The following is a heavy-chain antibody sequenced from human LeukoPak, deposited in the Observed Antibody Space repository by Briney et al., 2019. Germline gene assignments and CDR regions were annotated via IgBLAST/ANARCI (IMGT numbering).Heavy chain of an antibody. J-gene: IGHJ6*04. CDR1: GYTFTSYG. CDR3: ARGGGYCSSTSCYELDGYYYYGMDV. D-gene: IGHD2-2*01. V-gene: IGHV1-18*04. Sequence: ASVKVSCKASGYTFTSYGISWVQQAPGQGLEWMGWISAYNGNTNYAQKLQGRVTMTTDTSTSTAYMELRSLRSDDTAVYYCARGGGYCSSTSCYELDGYYYYGMDVWGKGTTVTVSS. CDR2: ISAYNGNT.